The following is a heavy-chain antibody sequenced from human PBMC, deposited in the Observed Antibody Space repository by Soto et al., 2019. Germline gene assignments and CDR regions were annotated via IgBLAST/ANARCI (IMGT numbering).Heavy chain of an antibody. CDR3: AVVAADYYGMDV. D-gene: IGHD2-15*01. CDR1: GGSISSSSYY. CDR2: IYYSGST. V-gene: IGHV4-39*01. J-gene: IGHJ6*02. Sequence: SETLSLTCTVSGGSISSSSYYWGWIRQPPGKGLEWIGSIYYSGSTYYNPSLKSRVTISVDTSKNQFSLKLSSVTAADTAVYYCAVVAADYYGMDVWGQGTTVTVSS.